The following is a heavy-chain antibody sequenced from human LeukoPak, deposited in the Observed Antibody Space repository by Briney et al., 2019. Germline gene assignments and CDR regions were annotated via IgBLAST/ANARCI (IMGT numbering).Heavy chain of an antibody. Sequence: ASVKVSCKASGGTFTGYYMHWVRQAPGQGLEWMGRINPNSGGTNYAQKFQGRVTMTRDTSISTAYMELSRLRSDDTAVYYCARLRTEEWLVQNYFDYWGQGTLVTVSS. CDR1: GGTFTGYY. CDR2: INPNSGGT. J-gene: IGHJ4*02. V-gene: IGHV1-2*06. D-gene: IGHD6-19*01. CDR3: ARLRTEEWLVQNYFDY.